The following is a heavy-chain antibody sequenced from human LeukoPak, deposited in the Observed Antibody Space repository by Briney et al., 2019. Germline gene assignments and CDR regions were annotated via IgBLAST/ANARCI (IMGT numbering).Heavy chain of an antibody. J-gene: IGHJ4*02. CDR3: ARVEAMVTGASDY. CDR1: GFTFSSYA. V-gene: IGHV3-48*01. D-gene: IGHD5-18*01. CDR2: ISSSSSTI. Sequence: GGSLRLSCAASGFTFSSYAMSWVRQAPGKGLEWVSAISSSSSTIYYADSVKGRFTISRDNAKNSLYLQMNSLRAEDTAVYYCARVEAMVTGASDYWGQGTLVTVSS.